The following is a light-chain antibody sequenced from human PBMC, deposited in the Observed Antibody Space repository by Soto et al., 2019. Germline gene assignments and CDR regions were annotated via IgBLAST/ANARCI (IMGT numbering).Light chain of an antibody. J-gene: IGLJ1*01. V-gene: IGLV2-14*01. CDR1: SSDVGGYDY. CDR2: EVS. CDR3: SSYTSSSTDV. Sequence: VLTQPASVSGSPGQSITISCTGTSSDVGGYDYVSWYQHHPGKAPKLTIYEVSNRPSGVSNRFSGSKSGNTASLTISGLQAEDEAEYYCSSYTSSSTDVFGTGTKVTVL.